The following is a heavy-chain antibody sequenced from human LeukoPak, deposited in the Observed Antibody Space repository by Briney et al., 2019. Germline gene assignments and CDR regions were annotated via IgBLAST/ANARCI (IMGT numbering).Heavy chain of an antibody. CDR1: GYTFTDYY. Sequence: ASVKVSRKASGYTFTDYYIHWVRQAPGQGLEWMGWFNPNSGGTNYAQKFQGRVTMTRDTSISTAYMELSRLRSDDTAVYYCARKGYSSSWALPDYYYGMDVWGQGTTVTVSS. CDR3: ARKGYSSSWALPDYYYGMDV. J-gene: IGHJ6*02. D-gene: IGHD6-13*01. V-gene: IGHV1-2*02. CDR2: FNPNSGGT.